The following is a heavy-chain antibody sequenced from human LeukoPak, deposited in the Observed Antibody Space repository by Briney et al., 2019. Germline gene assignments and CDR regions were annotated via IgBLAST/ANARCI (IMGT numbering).Heavy chain of an antibody. CDR2: ISGSGGST. CDR3: AKPDHYYDSSGYYSPFDY. CDR1: GFTFSSYG. Sequence: GGSLRLSCAASGFTFSSYGMSWVRHAPGKGLEWVSAISGSGGSTYYTESVKGRFTISRDNYKNTLYLQMNSLRAEDTAVYYCAKPDHYYDSSGYYSPFDYWGQGTLVTVSS. D-gene: IGHD3-22*01. J-gene: IGHJ4*02. V-gene: IGHV3-23*01.